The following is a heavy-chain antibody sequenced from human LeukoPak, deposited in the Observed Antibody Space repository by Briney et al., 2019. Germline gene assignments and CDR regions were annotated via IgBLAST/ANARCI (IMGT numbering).Heavy chain of an antibody. CDR2: IYPGDSDT. V-gene: IGHV5-51*01. J-gene: IGHJ4*02. Sequence: GESLKISCKGSGYSFTSYWIGWVRQMPGKGLEWMGIIYPGDSDTRYSPSFQGQVTISADKSISTAYLQWSSLKASDTAMYYCARHTEPPKKPATGPFDYWGQGTLVTVSS. CDR1: GYSFTSYW. CDR3: ARHTEPPKKPATGPFDY. D-gene: IGHD1-14*01.